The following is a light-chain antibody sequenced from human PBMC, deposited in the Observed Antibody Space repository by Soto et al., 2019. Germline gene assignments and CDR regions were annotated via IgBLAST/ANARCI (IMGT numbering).Light chain of an antibody. Sequence: DIQMTQSPSSLSVSVGDRLTITCRAGQTIIRYLNWYQQKPGKAPRLLIYSASTLPSVVPARFRGSGSGTESTLNITSLQSEDFATYYCQQSYSTPYTFGQGTKLEIK. CDR1: QTIIRY. CDR2: SAS. J-gene: IGKJ2*01. CDR3: QQSYSTPYT. V-gene: IGKV1-39*01.